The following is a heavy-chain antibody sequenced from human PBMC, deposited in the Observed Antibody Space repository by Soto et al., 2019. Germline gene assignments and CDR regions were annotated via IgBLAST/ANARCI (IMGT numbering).Heavy chain of an antibody. CDR3: ARIVESGYTIDFDL. D-gene: IGHD3-16*02. Sequence: QVQLQESGPGLVKPSQTLSLTGTVPGGTISSGDYSWTWIRQPPGKGLEWIGYIYYSGSTNYNPSLACRGTISVDTSKHKFSLNLSAVTAADTAVYCCARIVESGYTIDFDLWGRGTLVTVSS. J-gene: IGHJ2*01. V-gene: IGHV4-30-4*01. CDR1: GGTISSGDYS. CDR2: IYYSGST.